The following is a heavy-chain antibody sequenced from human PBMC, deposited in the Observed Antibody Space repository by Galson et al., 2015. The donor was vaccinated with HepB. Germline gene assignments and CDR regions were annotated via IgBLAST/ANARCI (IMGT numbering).Heavy chain of an antibody. D-gene: IGHD4-11*01. Sequence: SLRLSCAASGFTFSASGMHWVRQAPGKGPECVAGISHDGANRYQADSVKGRFTVSRDNSENTLFLEMSSLRAEDTAVYYCAKGAYSNILMAGGWFDPWGQGTAVIVSS. CDR3: AKGAYSNILMAGGWFDP. CDR1: GFTFSASG. V-gene: IGHV3-30*18. J-gene: IGHJ5*02. CDR2: ISHDGANR.